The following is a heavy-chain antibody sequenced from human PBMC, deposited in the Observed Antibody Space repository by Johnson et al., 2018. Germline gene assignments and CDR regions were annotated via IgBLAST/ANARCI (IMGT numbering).Heavy chain of an antibody. J-gene: IGHJ3*02. D-gene: IGHD4-17*01. CDR2: ISYDGSHK. CDR3: AREVTTGTFDI. Sequence: QVQLVESGGGVVQPGRSLRLSCAASGFTFSSYGMHWVRQAPGKGLEWVAVISYDGSHKYYADSVKGRFTISRDNSKNTLYLQMNSLRAEDTAVYYCAREVTTGTFDIWGQGTMVTVSS. V-gene: IGHV3-30*03. CDR1: GFTFSSYG.